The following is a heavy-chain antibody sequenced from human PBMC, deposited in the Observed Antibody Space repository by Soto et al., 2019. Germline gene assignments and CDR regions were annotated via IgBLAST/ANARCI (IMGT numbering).Heavy chain of an antibody. J-gene: IGHJ4*02. CDR3: ERVQRDGPSCFDY. D-gene: IGHD6-6*01. V-gene: IGHV1-18*01. Sequence: QVQVVQSGAEVKKPGASVKVSCKASGYIFTNYGLSWVRQAPGQGLEWMGWISPNNGDTHFAQNFQGRVTMTTDTTTSTAYMELRSLRSDDTATYYCERVQRDGPSCFDYWGQGTLVTVSS. CDR1: GYIFTNYG. CDR2: ISPNNGDT.